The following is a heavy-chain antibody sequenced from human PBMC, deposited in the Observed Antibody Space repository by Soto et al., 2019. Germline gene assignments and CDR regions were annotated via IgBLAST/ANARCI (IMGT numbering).Heavy chain of an antibody. D-gene: IGHD2-15*01. J-gene: IGHJ4*02. V-gene: IGHV3-33*01. CDR3: ARGSTPAHPYFDY. CDR1: GFTFSSYG. Sequence: PGGSLRLSCAASGFTFSSYGMHWVRQAPGKGLEWVAVIRYDGSNKYYVDSVKGRFTISRDNSRNTLYLQMNSLSVEDTAVYYCARGSTPAHPYFDYWGQGTLVTVSS. CDR2: IRYDGSNK.